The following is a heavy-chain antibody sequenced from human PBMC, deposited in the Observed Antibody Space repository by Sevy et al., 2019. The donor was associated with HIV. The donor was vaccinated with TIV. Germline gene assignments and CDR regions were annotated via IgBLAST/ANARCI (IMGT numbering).Heavy chain of an antibody. Sequence: SETLSLTCAVSGGSISSVNWWQWVRQPPGKGLGGIGEICHSGYTNYNPSLKGRVTISVDNSKNQFSLKLNSVTAADTAVYYCARGGETPRGFDPWGQGSLVTVSS. CDR3: ARGGETPRGFDP. D-gene: IGHD3-16*01. V-gene: IGHV4-4*02. CDR1: GGSISSVNW. J-gene: IGHJ5*02. CDR2: ICHSGYT.